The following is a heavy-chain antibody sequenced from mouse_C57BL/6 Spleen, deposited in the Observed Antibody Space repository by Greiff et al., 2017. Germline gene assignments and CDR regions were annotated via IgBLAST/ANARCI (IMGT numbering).Heavy chain of an antibody. CDR3: ARRGYGSRGGFAY. D-gene: IGHD1-1*01. Sequence: VQLQQSGPELVKPGASVKISCKASGYTFTDYYMNWVKQSPGKSLEWIGDINPNNGGTSYNQKFKGKATLTVDKSSSTAYMELRSLTSEDSAVYYGARRGYGSRGGFAYWGQGTLVTVSA. V-gene: IGHV1-26*01. CDR2: INPNNGGT. J-gene: IGHJ3*01. CDR1: GYTFTDYY.